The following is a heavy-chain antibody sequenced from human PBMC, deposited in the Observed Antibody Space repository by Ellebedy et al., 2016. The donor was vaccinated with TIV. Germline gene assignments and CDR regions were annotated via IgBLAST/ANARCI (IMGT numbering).Heavy chain of an antibody. CDR2: INHSGST. J-gene: IGHJ5*02. V-gene: IGHV4-34*01. CDR1: GGSFSGYY. D-gene: IGHD3-10*01. CDR3: ARTGMVRGVANWFNP. Sequence: SETLSLXCAVYGGSFSGYYWSWIRQPPGKGLEWIGEINHSGSTNYNPSLKSRVTISVDTSKNQFSLKLSSVTAADTAVYYCARTGMVRGVANWFNPWGQGTLVTVSS.